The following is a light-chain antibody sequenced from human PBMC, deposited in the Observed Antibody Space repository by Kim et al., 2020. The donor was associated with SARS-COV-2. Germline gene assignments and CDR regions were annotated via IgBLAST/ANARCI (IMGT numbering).Light chain of an antibody. CDR2: GAS. Sequence: SPGERDTLAGRASQAVSSNYLVWYQQKPGQPPRLLIYGASNRATGIPDRFSGSGSGTDFTLTISRLEPEDFALYHCQQYGSSPFTFGGGTKVDIK. J-gene: IGKJ4*01. V-gene: IGKV3-20*01. CDR1: QAVSSNY. CDR3: QQYGSSPFT.